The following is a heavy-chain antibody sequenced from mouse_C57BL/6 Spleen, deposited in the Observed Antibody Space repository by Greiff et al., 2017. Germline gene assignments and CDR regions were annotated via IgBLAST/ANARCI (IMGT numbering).Heavy chain of an antibody. CDR3: ARGGGGYAMDY. Sequence: VQLQQSGPGLVKPSQSLSLTCSVTGYSITSGYYWNWIRQFPGNKLEWMGYISYDGSNNYNPSLKNRISITRDTSKNQFFLKLNSVTTEDTATYYCARGGGGYAMDYWGQGTSVTVSS. CDR1: GYSITSGYY. CDR2: ISYDGSN. V-gene: IGHV3-6*01. J-gene: IGHJ4*01.